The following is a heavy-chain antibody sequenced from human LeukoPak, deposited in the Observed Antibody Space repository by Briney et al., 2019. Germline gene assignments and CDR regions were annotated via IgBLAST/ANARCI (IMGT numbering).Heavy chain of an antibody. J-gene: IGHJ4*02. Sequence: ASVKVSCKASGYTFSNFGISWVRQAPGQGLEWMGWISGYNGETNYAQKLQDRVTMTTDTSTSTAYMELRSLRSDDTAVYYCARSPHEGGIVPAAKDCWGQGTLVTVSS. CDR3: ARSPHEGGIVPAAKDC. D-gene: IGHD2-2*01. CDR1: GYTFSNFG. V-gene: IGHV1-18*01. CDR2: ISGYNGET.